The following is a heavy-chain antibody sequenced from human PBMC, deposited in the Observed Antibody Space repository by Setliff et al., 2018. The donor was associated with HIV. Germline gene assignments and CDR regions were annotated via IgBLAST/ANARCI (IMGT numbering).Heavy chain of an antibody. CDR1: GFTFSDYG. V-gene: IGHV3-30*02. Sequence: GGSLRLSCAPSGFTFSDYGIHWVRQAPGKGLEWLTYIRYDASNKFYADSVKGRFTISRDNSKNTLFLQLNSLRVDDTAVYYCAKSCDVPSKPGPYYYSMDVWGKGTTVTVLL. J-gene: IGHJ6*03. D-gene: IGHD2-2*01. CDR3: AKSCDVPSKPGPYYYSMDV. CDR2: IRYDASNK.